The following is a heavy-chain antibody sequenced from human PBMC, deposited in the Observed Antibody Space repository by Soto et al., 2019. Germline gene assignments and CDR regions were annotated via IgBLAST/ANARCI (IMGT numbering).Heavy chain of an antibody. CDR1: GGSISSGGYS. V-gene: IGHV4-30-2*01. D-gene: IGHD6-19*01. CDR2: ISHSGST. Sequence: QLQLQGSGSGLVKPSQTLSLTCAVSGGSISSGGYSWGWIRQPPGKGLEWIGYISHSGSTYYNPSPKRQVTKSVDSAKNQFFLKLSSVTAADTAVYYCARGGLLPDYWGQGTLVTVSS. J-gene: IGHJ4*02. CDR3: ARGGLLPDY.